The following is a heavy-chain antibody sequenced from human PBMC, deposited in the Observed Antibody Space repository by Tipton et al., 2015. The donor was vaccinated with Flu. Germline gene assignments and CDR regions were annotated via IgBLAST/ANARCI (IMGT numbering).Heavy chain of an antibody. V-gene: IGHV3-7*01. CDR3: ARAWAAAGSA. CDR2: IKQDGSEK. J-gene: IGHJ5*02. D-gene: IGHD6-13*01. Sequence: SLRLSCVASGFTLSSYWMSWVRQAPGKGLEWVASIKQDGSEKYYVDSVKGRFIISRDNAKNSLYLQMNSLRSEDTAVYYCARAWAAAGSAWGQGTLVTVSS. CDR1: GFTLSSYW.